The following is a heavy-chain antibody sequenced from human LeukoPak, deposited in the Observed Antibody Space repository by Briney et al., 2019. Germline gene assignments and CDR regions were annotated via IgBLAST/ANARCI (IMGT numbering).Heavy chain of an antibody. D-gene: IGHD3-10*01. CDR3: ARTGYGSGSYYIDY. V-gene: IGHV4-4*07. J-gene: IGHJ4*02. CDR2: IYTSGST. Sequence: PSETLSLTCTVSGGSISSYYWSWIRQPAGKGLEWIGRIYTSGSTNYNPSLKSRVTMSVDTSKNQFSLKLSSVTAADTAVYYCARTGYGSGSYYIDYWGQGTLVTVSS. CDR1: GGSISSYY.